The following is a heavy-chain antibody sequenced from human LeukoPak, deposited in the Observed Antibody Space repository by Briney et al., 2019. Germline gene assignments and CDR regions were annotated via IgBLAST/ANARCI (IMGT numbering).Heavy chain of an antibody. V-gene: IGHV3-21*01. J-gene: IGHJ4*02. CDR1: GFTFSSDS. CDR2: ISGSSSYI. D-gene: IGHD4-17*01. CDR3: ASGDYGDYAIY. Sequence: GGSLRLSCAASGFTFSSDSMNWVRQAPGKGLEWVSSISGSSSYIYYADSVKGRFTISRDNAKNSLYLQMNSLRAEDTAVYYCASGDYGDYAIYWGQGTLVTVSS.